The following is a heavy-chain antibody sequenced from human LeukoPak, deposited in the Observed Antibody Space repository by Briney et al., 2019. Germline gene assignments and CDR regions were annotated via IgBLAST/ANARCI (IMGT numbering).Heavy chain of an antibody. D-gene: IGHD4/OR15-4a*01. J-gene: IGHJ4*02. Sequence: PSETLSLTCTVSGGSISSYYWSWIRQPPGKGLEWIGYIYYSGSTNYNPSLKSRVTILVDTSKNQFSLKMTSVTAADTAVYYCARGAWANLGYWGQGTLVTVSS. CDR1: GGSISSYY. V-gene: IGHV4-59*12. CDR3: ARGAWANLGY. CDR2: IYYSGST.